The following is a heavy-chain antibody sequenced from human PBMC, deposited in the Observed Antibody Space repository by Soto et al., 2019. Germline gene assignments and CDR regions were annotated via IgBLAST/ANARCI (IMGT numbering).Heavy chain of an antibody. CDR2: ITDNGGIT. Sequence: GGSLRLSCAAAGFSFSRDGMSWVRQAPGKGLEWVSLITDNGGITYYADSVKGRFTISRDNTKNTLFLQMNSLRAEDTAVYYCAKERATTTAFDYWGQGALVTAPQ. V-gene: IGHV3-23*01. CDR1: GFSFSRDG. CDR3: AKERATTTAFDY. J-gene: IGHJ4*02. D-gene: IGHD4-17*01.